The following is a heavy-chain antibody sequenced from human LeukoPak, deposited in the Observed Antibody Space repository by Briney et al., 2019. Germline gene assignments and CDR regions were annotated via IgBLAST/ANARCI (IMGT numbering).Heavy chain of an antibody. CDR2: ISAYNGNT. V-gene: IGHV1-18*01. CDR3: ARGNGLRWFGLGRTNWFDP. CDR1: GYTFTSYG. D-gene: IGHD3-10*01. J-gene: IGHJ5*02. Sequence: ASVKVSCKASGYTFTSYGISWVRQAPGQGLEWMGWISAYNGNTNYAQKLQGRVTMTTDTSTSTAYMELRSLRSDDTAVYYCARGNGLRWFGLGRTNWFDPWGQGTLVTVSS.